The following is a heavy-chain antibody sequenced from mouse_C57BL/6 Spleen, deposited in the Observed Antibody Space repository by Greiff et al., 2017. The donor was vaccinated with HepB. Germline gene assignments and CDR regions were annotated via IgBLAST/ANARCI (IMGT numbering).Heavy chain of an antibody. CDR2: IYPGDGDT. CDR3: ARDYGSSSFDY. V-gene: IGHV1-82*01. D-gene: IGHD1-1*01. CDR1: GYAFSSSW. J-gene: IGHJ2*01. Sequence: LVKPGASVKISCKASGYAFSSSWMNWVKQRPGKGLEWIGRIYPGDGDTNYNGKFKGKATLTADKSSSTAYMQLSSLTSEDSAVYFCARDYGSSSFDYWGQGTTLTVSS.